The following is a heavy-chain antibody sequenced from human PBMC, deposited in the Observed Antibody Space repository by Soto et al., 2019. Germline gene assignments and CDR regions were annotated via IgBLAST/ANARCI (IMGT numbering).Heavy chain of an antibody. CDR2: ISWNGDTI. Sequence: GGSLRLSCAASGFTFDDYAIHWVRQAPGKGLEWVSGISWNGDTIGYADSVKGRFTISRDNAKNSLYLQMNSLRVEDMALYYCARAQVVAATSFDKWGQGTLVTVSS. J-gene: IGHJ4*02. CDR3: ARAQVVAATSFDK. CDR1: GFTFDDYA. D-gene: IGHD2-15*01. V-gene: IGHV3-9*03.